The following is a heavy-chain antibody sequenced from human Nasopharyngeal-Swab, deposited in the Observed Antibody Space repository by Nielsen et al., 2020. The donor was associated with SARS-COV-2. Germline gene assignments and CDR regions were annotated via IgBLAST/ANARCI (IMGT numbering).Heavy chain of an antibody. Sequence: SCTVSGGSISSYYWSWIRQPPGKGLEWIGYIYYSGSTNYNPSLKSRVTISVDTSKNQFSLKLSSVTAADTAVYYCARGGNYDFWSGYYPNSYYYYYGMDVWGQGTTVTVSS. CDR3: ARGGNYDFWSGYYPNSYYYYYGMDV. J-gene: IGHJ6*02. V-gene: IGHV4-59*01. CDR1: GGSISSYY. D-gene: IGHD3-3*01. CDR2: IYYSGST.